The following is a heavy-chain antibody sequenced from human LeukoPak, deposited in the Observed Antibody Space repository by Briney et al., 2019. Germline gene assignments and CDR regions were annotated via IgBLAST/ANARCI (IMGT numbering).Heavy chain of an antibody. CDR2: INHSGST. CDR3: ARGVAAEGDY. CDR1: GGSFSGYY. J-gene: IGHJ4*02. D-gene: IGHD6-13*01. V-gene: IGHV4-34*01. Sequence: SETLSLTCAVYGGSFSGYYWSWIRQPPGKGLEWIGEINHSGSTNYNPSLKSRVTISVDTSKNQFSLKLTSVTAADTAVYYCARGVAAEGDYWGQGTLVTVSS.